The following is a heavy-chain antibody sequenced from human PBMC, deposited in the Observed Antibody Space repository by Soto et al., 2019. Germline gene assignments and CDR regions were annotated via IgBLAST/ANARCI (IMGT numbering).Heavy chain of an antibody. CDR2: INACNGNT. Sequence: GPSVKVSCKASGYTFTSYAMHWVRQAPRQRLEWMGWINACNGNTKYSQKLQGRVTMTTDTSTSTAYMELRSLRSDDTAVYYCASSVDTAMGSYGMDVWGQGTTVTVSS. D-gene: IGHD5-18*01. CDR3: ASSVDTAMGSYGMDV. J-gene: IGHJ6*02. V-gene: IGHV1-3*01. CDR1: GYTFTSYA.